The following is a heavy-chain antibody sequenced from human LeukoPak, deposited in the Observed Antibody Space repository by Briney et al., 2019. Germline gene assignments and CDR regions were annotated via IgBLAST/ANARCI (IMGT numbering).Heavy chain of an antibody. D-gene: IGHD2-2*01. CDR2: INSDGSST. CDR3: ARGPGAFDI. CDR1: GFMFSSYW. Sequence: GGSLRLSCVASGFMFSSYWMNWVRHAPGKGLVWVSRINSDGSSTIYADSVKGRFTISRDNAKNTLFLQMNSLRAEGTAVYYCARGPGAFDIWGQGTMVTVSS. J-gene: IGHJ3*02. V-gene: IGHV3-74*01.